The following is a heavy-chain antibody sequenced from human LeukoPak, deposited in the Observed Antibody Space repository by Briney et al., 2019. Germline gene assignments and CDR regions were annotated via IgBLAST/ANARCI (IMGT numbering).Heavy chain of an antibody. D-gene: IGHD2-2*01. V-gene: IGHV1-18*01. J-gene: IGHJ5*02. CDR1: GYSFTTYG. CDR2: ISAYNANT. Sequence: ASVKVSCKASGYSFTTYGISWVRQAPGQGLEWMGWISAYNANTNYAQKLQGRVTMTTDTSTSTAYMELRSLRSDDTAVYYCARGGCSSTSCRSNWFDPWGQGTLVTVSS. CDR3: ARGGCSSTSCRSNWFDP.